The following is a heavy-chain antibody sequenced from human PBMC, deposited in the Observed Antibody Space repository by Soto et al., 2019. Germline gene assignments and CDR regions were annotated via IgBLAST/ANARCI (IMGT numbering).Heavy chain of an antibody. CDR1: GFTVSSNY. CDR3: ARVVAARPNYYYMDV. CDR2: IYSGGST. V-gene: IGHV3-66*01. D-gene: IGHD6-6*01. J-gene: IGHJ6*03. Sequence: GGSLRLSCVASGFTVSSNYMSWVRQAPGKGLEWVSVIYSGGSTYYADSVKGRFTISRDNSKNTLYLQMNSLRAEDTAVYYCARVVAARPNYYYMDVWGKGTTVTVSS.